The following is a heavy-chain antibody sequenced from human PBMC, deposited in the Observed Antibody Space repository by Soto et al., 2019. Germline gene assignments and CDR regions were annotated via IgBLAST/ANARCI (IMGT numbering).Heavy chain of an antibody. V-gene: IGHV3-21*01. CDR3: ASHPRYSSGYWYHFDY. Sequence: EVQLVESGGGLVKPGGSLRLSCAASGFTFSSHSMNWVRQAPGKGLEWVSSISSSSTYIYYADSLKGLFTISRDNAKNSLYLQMNSLRAEDTAVYYCASHPRYSSGYWYHFDYWGQGTLVTVSS. D-gene: IGHD3-22*01. CDR1: GFTFSSHS. CDR2: ISSSSTYI. J-gene: IGHJ4*02.